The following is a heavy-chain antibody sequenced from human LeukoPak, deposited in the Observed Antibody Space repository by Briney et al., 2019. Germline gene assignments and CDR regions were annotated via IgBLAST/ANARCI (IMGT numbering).Heavy chain of an antibody. Sequence: GGSLRLSCAASGFSFSSHWMIWFRQAPGKGPEWVAHIKRDGSEKYYVDSVKGRFTISRDNAKDSLYLQMNSLRAEDTAVYYCAIDLNWLQSDSWGQGTLVTVSS. CDR2: IKRDGSEK. CDR1: GFSFSSHW. J-gene: IGHJ4*02. D-gene: IGHD5-24*01. V-gene: IGHV3-7*01. CDR3: AIDLNWLQSDS.